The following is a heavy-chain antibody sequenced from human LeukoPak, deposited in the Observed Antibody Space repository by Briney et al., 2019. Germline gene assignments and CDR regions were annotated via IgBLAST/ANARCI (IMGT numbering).Heavy chain of an antibody. CDR1: GFTFSSYG. J-gene: IGHJ2*01. Sequence: GRSLRLSCAASGFTFSSYGMHWVRQAPGKGLEWVAVISYDGSNKYYADSVKGRFTISRDNSKNTLYLQMNSLRAEDTAVYYCAKDNFDLWGRGTLVTVSS. V-gene: IGHV3-30*18. CDR2: ISYDGSNK. CDR3: AKDNFDL.